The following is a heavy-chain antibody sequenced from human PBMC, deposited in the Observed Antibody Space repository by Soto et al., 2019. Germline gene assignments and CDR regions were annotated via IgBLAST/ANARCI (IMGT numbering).Heavy chain of an antibody. CDR1: GFTFSSYA. V-gene: IGHV3-23*01. Sequence: EVQLLESGGGLVQPGGSLRLSCAASGFTFSSYAMSWVRQAPGKGLEWVSAISGSGGSTYYADSVKGRFTISRDNSKNTLYLQMNSLRAEDTAVYYCAKDGSGGTYYDILTGYYSPGYYFDYWGKGTLVTVSS. J-gene: IGHJ4*02. CDR2: ISGSGGST. D-gene: IGHD3-9*01. CDR3: AKDGSGGTYYDILTGYYSPGYYFDY.